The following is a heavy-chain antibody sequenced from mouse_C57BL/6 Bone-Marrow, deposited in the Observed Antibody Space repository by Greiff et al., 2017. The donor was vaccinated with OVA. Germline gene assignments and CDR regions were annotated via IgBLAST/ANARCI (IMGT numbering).Heavy chain of an antibody. J-gene: IGHJ1*03. V-gene: IGHV5-17*01. CDR1: GFTFSDYG. CDR2: ISSGSSTI. CDR3: AIAYYYGSSPSYWYFDV. D-gene: IGHD1-1*01. Sequence: EVNVVESGGGLVKPGGSLKLSCAASGFTFSDYGMHWVRQAPEKGLEWVAYISSGSSTIYYADTVTGRFTISRDNAKNTLFLQMTSLRSEDTAMYYCAIAYYYGSSPSYWYFDVWGTGTTVTVSS.